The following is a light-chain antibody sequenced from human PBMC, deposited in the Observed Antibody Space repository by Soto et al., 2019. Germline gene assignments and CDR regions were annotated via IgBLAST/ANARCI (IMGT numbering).Light chain of an antibody. CDR2: GNN. J-gene: IGLJ1*01. Sequence: QAVVTQPPSVSGAPGQRVTISCTGSSSSIGAGYDVHWYQQLPGTAPKLLIFGNNNRPSGVPDRFSGSKSGTSASLAISGLQAEDEADYYCQSYDSSLSGWVFGTGTKVTVL. V-gene: IGLV1-40*01. CDR3: QSYDSSLSGWV. CDR1: SSSIGAGYD.